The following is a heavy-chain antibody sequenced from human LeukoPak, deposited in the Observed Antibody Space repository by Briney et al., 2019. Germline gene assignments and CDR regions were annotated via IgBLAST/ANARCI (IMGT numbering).Heavy chain of an antibody. V-gene: IGHV1-8*01. CDR3: ARGRSSRYYYNGMAV. D-gene: IGHD6-13*01. CDR1: GYTFTSYD. J-gene: IGHJ6*02. CDR2: MNPNSGNT. Sequence: ASVKVSCKASGYTFTSYDINWVRQATGQGLEWMGWMNPNSGNTGYAQKFQGRVTMTRNTSISTAYMELSSLRSEDTAVYYCARGRSSRYYYNGMAVWGQGTTVTVSS.